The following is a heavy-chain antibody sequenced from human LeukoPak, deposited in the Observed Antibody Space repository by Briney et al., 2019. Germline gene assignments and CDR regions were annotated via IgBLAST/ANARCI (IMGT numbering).Heavy chain of an antibody. CDR2: IIPIFGTA. J-gene: IGHJ4*02. CDR1: GGTFSSYA. Sequence: AASVKVSCKASGGTFSSYAISWVRQAPGQGLEWMGGIIPIFGTANYAQKFQGRVTITADESTSTAYMELSSLRSEDTAVYYCARGLMVYAILFEYYFDYWGQGTLVTVSS. CDR3: ARGLMVYAILFEYYFDY. D-gene: IGHD2-8*01. V-gene: IGHV1-69*01.